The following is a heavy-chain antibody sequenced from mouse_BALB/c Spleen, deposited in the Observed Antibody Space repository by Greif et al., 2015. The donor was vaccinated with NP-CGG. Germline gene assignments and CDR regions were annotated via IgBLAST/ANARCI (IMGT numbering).Heavy chain of an antibody. V-gene: IGHV1-82*01. D-gene: IGHD2-3*01. J-gene: IGHJ4*01. Sequence: QVQLQQSGPELVKPGASVKISCKASGYAFSSSWMNWVKQRPGQGLEWIGRIYPGDGDTNYNGKFKGKAALTADKSSSTAYMQLSCLTSVDSAVYFCARSDGYYAAMDYWGQGTSVTVSS. CDR3: ARSDGYYAAMDY. CDR1: GYAFSSSW. CDR2: IYPGDGDT.